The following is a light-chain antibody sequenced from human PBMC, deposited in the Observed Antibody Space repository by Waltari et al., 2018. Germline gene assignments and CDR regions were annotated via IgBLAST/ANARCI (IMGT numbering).Light chain of an antibody. CDR3: QQYCSSPPT. J-gene: IGKJ4*01. Sequence: DIVITQVPDSLAVSLGERATLNCKSSQRVLYSSNNKNYLAWYQQKPGQPPKLLIYWSSTRESGVPDPFTGSGSGTDFTRTINSLQPEDAAVYRCQQYCSSPPTFGGGTKVDIK. CDR2: WSS. CDR1: QRVLYSSNNKNY. V-gene: IGKV4-1*01.